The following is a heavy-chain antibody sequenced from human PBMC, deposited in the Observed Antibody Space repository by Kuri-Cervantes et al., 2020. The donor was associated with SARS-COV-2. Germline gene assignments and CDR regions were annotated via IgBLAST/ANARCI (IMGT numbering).Heavy chain of an antibody. CDR1: GGSFSGYD. D-gene: IGHD2-15*01. CDR3: AREGLGYCSGGSCYSDEQDAFDI. V-gene: IGHV4-34*01. Sequence: GSLRLSCAVYGGSFSGYDWSWIRQPPGKGLEWIGEINHSGYTKYNPSLKSRVTISVDTSKNQFSLKLSSVTAADTAVYYCAREGLGYCSGGSCYSDEQDAFDIWGQGTMVTVSS. CDR2: INHSGYT. J-gene: IGHJ3*02.